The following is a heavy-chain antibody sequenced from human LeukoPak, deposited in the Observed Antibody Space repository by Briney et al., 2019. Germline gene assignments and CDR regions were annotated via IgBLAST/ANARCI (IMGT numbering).Heavy chain of an antibody. CDR1: GVSISSTSYY. CDR2: IYYSGRT. Sequence: SETLSLTCTVSGVSISSTSYYWGWIRQPPGKGLEWIGSIYYSGRTYYNPSLKSRVTISVDTSKNQFSLKLSSVTAADTAVYYCARWGSLGYCSGGSCYSEYRNWFDPWGQGTLVTVSS. V-gene: IGHV4-39*07. CDR3: ARWGSLGYCSGGSCYSEYRNWFDP. J-gene: IGHJ5*02. D-gene: IGHD2-15*01.